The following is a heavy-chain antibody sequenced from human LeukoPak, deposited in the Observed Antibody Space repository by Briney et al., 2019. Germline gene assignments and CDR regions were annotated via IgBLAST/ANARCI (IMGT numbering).Heavy chain of an antibody. CDR3: ANSRRYGSGSQFDY. V-gene: IGHV4-30-4*07. J-gene: IGHJ4*02. CDR1: GGSISSGGYS. D-gene: IGHD3-10*01. Sequence: SETLSLTCAVSGGSISSGGYSWRWIRQPPGKGLEWIGYIYYSGSTYYNPSLKSRVTISVDTSKNQFSLKLSSVTAAGTAVYYCANSRRYGSGSQFDYWGQGTLVTVSS. CDR2: IYYSGST.